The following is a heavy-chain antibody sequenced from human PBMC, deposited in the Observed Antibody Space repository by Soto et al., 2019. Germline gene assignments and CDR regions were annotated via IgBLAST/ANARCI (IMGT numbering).Heavy chain of an antibody. CDR1: GFSFDGYA. Sequence: SLRLPCAASGFSFDGYAMNWVRQPPGKGLEWVSGISWNSGNIDYADSVKGRFTISRDNAKNSLYLQMNSLRAEDTALYYCVKASTYSSSQGWFDPWGQGTMVTVSS. J-gene: IGHJ5*02. CDR2: ISWNSGNI. CDR3: VKASTYSSSQGWFDP. V-gene: IGHV3-9*01. D-gene: IGHD6-6*01.